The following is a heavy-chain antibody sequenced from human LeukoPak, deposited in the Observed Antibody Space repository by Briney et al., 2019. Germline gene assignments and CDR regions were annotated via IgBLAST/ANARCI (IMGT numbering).Heavy chain of an antibody. CDR2: ISGSGGST. V-gene: IGHV3-23*01. CDR3: AKSTRQNSNWFDP. J-gene: IGHJ5*02. D-gene: IGHD2/OR15-2a*01. Sequence: HPGGSLRLSCAASGFTFSSYAMSWVRQAPGKGLEWVSAISGSGGSTYYADSVKGRFTISRDNSKNTLYLQMNSLGAEDTAVYYCAKSTRQNSNWFDPWGQGTLVTVSS. CDR1: GFTFSSYA.